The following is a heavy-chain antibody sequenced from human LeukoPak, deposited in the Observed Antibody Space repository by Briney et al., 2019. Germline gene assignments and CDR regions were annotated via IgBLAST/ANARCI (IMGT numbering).Heavy chain of an antibody. CDR2: IYYSKNT. CDR3: VSPRGFSYGYFDY. D-gene: IGHD5-18*01. CDR1: GGSISSSIAY. J-gene: IGHJ4*02. Sequence: ESSETLSLTCTVSGGSISSSIAYWGWIRQPPGKGLEWIGSIYYSKNTYYNPSLKSRVTISADTSKNQFSLTLGSVSATDTAVYYCVSPRGFSYGYFDYWGQGTLVTVSS. V-gene: IGHV4-39*01.